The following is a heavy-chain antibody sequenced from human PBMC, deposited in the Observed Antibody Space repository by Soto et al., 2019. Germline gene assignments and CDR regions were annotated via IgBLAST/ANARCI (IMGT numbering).Heavy chain of an antibody. CDR2: VNDSANR. D-gene: IGHD5-12*01. CDR3: ARVRRWLPEEMVDL. CDR1: GGSFSGCY. Sequence: SETLSLTCGVSGGSFSGCYWSLIRQPPGKGLEWIGQVNDSANRNYNPSLKRRVVISVDTAKNEFSLKMNPVTAAYTGVYYCARVRRWLPEEMVDLWGQGALVTF. V-gene: IGHV4-34*01. J-gene: IGHJ5*02.